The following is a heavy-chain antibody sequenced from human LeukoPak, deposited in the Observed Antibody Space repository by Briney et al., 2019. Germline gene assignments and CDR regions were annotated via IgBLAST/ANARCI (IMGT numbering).Heavy chain of an antibody. CDR1: GYSFTSYW. V-gene: IGHV5-51*01. J-gene: IGHJ3*02. CDR2: IYPGDSDT. CDR3: ASGCSSTSCLLYDAFDI. D-gene: IGHD2-2*01. Sequence: GESLKISCKGSGYSFTSYWIGWVRQMPGKGLEWMGIIYPGDSDTRYSPSFQGQVTISADKSISTAYLQWSSLKASDTAMYYCASGCSSTSCLLYDAFDIWGQGTMVTVSS.